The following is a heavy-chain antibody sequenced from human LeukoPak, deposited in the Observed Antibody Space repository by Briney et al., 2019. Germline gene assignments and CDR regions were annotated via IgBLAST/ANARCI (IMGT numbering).Heavy chain of an antibody. D-gene: IGHD3-9*01. CDR3: ARQRRLRYFDWLNGNQEAFDI. CDR2: IYYSGST. J-gene: IGHJ3*02. Sequence: SETLSFTCTVSGGSISSYYWSWIRQPPGKGLEWIGYIYYSGSTNYNPSLKSRVTISVDTSKNQFSLKLSSVTAADTAVYYCARQRRLRYFDWLNGNQEAFDIWAKGQWSPSLQ. CDR1: GGSISSYY. V-gene: IGHV4-59*08.